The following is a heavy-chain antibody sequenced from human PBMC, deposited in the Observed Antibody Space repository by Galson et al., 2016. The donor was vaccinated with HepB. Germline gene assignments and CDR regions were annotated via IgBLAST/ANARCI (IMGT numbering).Heavy chain of an antibody. Sequence: ETLSLTCTVSGGRIGSFYWNWIRQPPGKGLEWIGYIFYSGQNFSNPSLKSRVAFSVVASKGRFPLTLTSVTAADTAVYYCARDVDTWTGPYLEYWGPGILVTVSS. CDR2: IFYSGQN. CDR3: ARDVDTWTGPYLEY. V-gene: IGHV4-59*12. J-gene: IGHJ4*02. CDR1: GGRIGSFY. D-gene: IGHD3-9*01.